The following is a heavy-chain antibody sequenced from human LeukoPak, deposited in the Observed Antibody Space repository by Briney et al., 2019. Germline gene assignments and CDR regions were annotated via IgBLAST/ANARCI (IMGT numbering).Heavy chain of an antibody. J-gene: IGHJ4*02. CDR1: GGSISTYF. Sequence: SETLSLTCTVSGGSISTYFWSWIRQPPAKGLECIGFVYNSGSTSNNPSLKSRVTISVDMSNNHFSLKLSSVTAADTAVYYCARHIMEHCANSLCFYGPGDYWGQGTLVTVSS. CDR3: ARHIMEHCANSLCFYGPGDY. D-gene: IGHD2-8*01. CDR2: VYNSGST. V-gene: IGHV4-59*08.